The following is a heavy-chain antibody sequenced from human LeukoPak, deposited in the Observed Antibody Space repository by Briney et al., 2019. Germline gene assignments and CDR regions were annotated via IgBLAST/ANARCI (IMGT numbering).Heavy chain of an antibody. D-gene: IGHD6-13*01. CDR1: GGTFSSYA. J-gene: IGHJ5*02. V-gene: IGHV1-69*05. CDR2: IIPIFGTA. Sequence: RASVKVSCKASGGTFSSYAISWARQAPGQGLEWMGGIIPIFGTANYAQKFQGRATITTDESTSTAYMELSSLRSEDTAVYYCARSPLSFYSSSWYRWFDPWGQGTLVTVSS. CDR3: ARSPLSFYSSSWYRWFDP.